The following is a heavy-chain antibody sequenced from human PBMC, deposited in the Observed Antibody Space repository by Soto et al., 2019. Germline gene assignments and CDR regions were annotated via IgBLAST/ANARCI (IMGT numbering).Heavy chain of an antibody. Sequence: GALGLSRSTAGFPFQNYGLPWGRQAPGEGLEWVALMWYDGSDKYYEDSVKGRFTISRDNSKNTLYLQINRLRVEDTAVYYCARVPHYGSGKAFDYWGQGTLVTVSS. CDR3: ARVPHYGSGKAFDY. J-gene: IGHJ4*02. CDR1: GFPFQNYG. CDR2: MWYDGSDK. V-gene: IGHV3-33*01. D-gene: IGHD3-10*01.